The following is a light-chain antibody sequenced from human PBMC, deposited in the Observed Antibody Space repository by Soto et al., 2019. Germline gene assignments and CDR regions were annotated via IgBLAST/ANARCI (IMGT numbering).Light chain of an antibody. CDR2: EGS. V-gene: IGLV2-8*01. J-gene: IGLJ2*01. CDR3: SSYGGSNNVL. CDR1: SSDVGGYNF. Sequence: QSALTQPPSASGSPGQSVAISCTGTSSDVGGYNFVSWYQQHPGKAPKVLIYEGSKRASGVPDRFSGSKSGNTASLTVSGLQAEDEADYYCSSYGGSNNVLFGGGNKLTVL.